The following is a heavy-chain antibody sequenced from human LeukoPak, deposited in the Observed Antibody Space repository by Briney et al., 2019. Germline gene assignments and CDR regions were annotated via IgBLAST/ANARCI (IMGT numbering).Heavy chain of an antibody. Sequence: PSETLSLTCTVSGGSINNYYWSWIRQPPGKGLEWIGYIYYSGSTNYNPSLKSRVTISVDTSKNQFSLKLSSVTAADTAVYYCAKVGTVYFPLDFWGQGTLVTVSS. D-gene: IGHD2/OR15-2a*01. J-gene: IGHJ4*02. CDR2: IYYSGST. V-gene: IGHV4-59*08. CDR1: GGSINNYY. CDR3: AKVGTVYFPLDF.